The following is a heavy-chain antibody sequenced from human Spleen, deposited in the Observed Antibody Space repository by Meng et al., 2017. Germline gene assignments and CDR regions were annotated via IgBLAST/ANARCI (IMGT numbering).Heavy chain of an antibody. CDR2: IYYSGST. V-gene: IGHV4-61*01. D-gene: IGHD4-17*01. CDR1: GGSVSSDSYY. CDR3: ARGYTVTPDFYYYGMDV. Sequence: SETLSLTCTVSGGSVSSDSYYWSWIRQPPGKGLEWIGYIYYSGSTNYNPSLKSRVTISVDTSKNQFSLRLSSVTAADTAVYFCARGYTVTPDFYYYGMDVWGQGTTVTVSS. J-gene: IGHJ6*02.